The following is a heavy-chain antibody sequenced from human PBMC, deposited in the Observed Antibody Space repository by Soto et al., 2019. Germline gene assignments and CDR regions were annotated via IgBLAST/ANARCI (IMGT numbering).Heavy chain of an antibody. Sequence: GGSLRLSCAASGFTFSSYGMHWVRQAPGKGLEWVAVIWYDGSNKYYADSVKGRFTISRDNSKNTLYLQMNSLRAEDTAVYHCARVPRHYDFWSGSYYYYGMDVWGQGTTVTVSS. D-gene: IGHD3-3*01. CDR3: ARVPRHYDFWSGSYYYYGMDV. CDR2: IWYDGSNK. V-gene: IGHV3-33*01. CDR1: GFTFSSYG. J-gene: IGHJ6*02.